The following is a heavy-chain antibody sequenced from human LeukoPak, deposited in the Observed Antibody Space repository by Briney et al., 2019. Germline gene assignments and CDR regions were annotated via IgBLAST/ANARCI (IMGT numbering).Heavy chain of an antibody. D-gene: IGHD3-10*01. CDR3: AREDYYGSGSHMDV. CDR1: GGSISSGSYY. V-gene: IGHV4-61*02. CDR2: IYTSGST. Sequence: SQTLSLTCTVSGGSISSGSYYWSWIRQPAGKGLEWIGRIYTSGSTNYNPSLKSRVTISVDTSKNQFPLKLSSVPAADTAVYYCAREDYYGSGSHMDVWGKGTTVTVSS. J-gene: IGHJ6*03.